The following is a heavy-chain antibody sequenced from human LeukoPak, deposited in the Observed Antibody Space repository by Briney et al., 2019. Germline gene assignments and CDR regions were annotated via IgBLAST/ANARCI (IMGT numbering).Heavy chain of an antibody. D-gene: IGHD4-11*01. CDR1: GGSISSYY. Sequence: SETLSLTCTVSGGSISSYYWSWIREPPGKGLEWIGYIYYSGSTNYNPSLKSRVTISVDTSKNQFSLKLSSVTAADTAVYYCARLPDYSKYVDWFDPWGQGTLVTVSS. J-gene: IGHJ5*02. V-gene: IGHV4-59*08. CDR2: IYYSGST. CDR3: ARLPDYSKYVDWFDP.